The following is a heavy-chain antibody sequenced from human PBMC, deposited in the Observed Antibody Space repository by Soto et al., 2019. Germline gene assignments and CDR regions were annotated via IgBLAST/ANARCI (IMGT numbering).Heavy chain of an antibody. J-gene: IGHJ4*02. D-gene: IGHD3-3*01. CDR3: ARDGTYYDFWSGILPFDY. V-gene: IGHV1-18*01. CDR1: GYTFTSYG. CDR2: ISAYNGNT. Sequence: WDSVKVSCRASGYTFTSYGISWGRQAPEQGHEWMGWISAYNGNTNYAQKLQGRVTMTTDTSTSTAYMELRSLRSDDTAVYYFARDGTYYDFWSGILPFDYWGQGTLDTVSS.